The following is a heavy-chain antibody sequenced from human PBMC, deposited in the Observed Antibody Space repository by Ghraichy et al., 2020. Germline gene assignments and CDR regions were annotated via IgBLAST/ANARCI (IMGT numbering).Heavy chain of an antibody. D-gene: IGHD3-22*01. Sequence: SETLSLTCTVSGGSISSGSYYWSWIRQPAGKGLEWIGRIYTSGSTNYNPSLKSRVTISVDTSKNQFSLKLSSVTAADTAVYYCARERITMIVVANPLDYWGQGTLVTVSS. V-gene: IGHV4-61*02. CDR3: ARERITMIVVANPLDY. CDR2: IYTSGST. J-gene: IGHJ4*02. CDR1: GGSISSGSYY.